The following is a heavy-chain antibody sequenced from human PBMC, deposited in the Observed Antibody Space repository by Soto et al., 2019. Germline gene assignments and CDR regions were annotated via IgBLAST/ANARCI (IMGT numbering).Heavy chain of an antibody. D-gene: IGHD6-19*01. J-gene: IGHJ4*02. CDR1: GGSISSYY. V-gene: IGHV4-59*01. Sequence: SETLSLTCTVSGGSISSYYWSWIRQPPGKGLEWIGYIYYSGSTNYNPSLKSRVTISVDTSKNQFSLKLSSVTAADTAVYYCARDRALEWLSYSDYWGQGTLVTVSS. CDR3: ARDRALEWLSYSDY. CDR2: IYYSGST.